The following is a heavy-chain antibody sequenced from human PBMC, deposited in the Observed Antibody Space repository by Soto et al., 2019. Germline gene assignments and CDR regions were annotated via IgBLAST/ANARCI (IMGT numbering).Heavy chain of an antibody. CDR2: TYYRSKWYN. J-gene: IGHJ3*02. Sequence: PSQTLSLTCAISGDSVSSNSAAWNWIRQSPSRGFEWLGRTYYRSKWYNDYAVSVKSRITINPDTSKNQFSLQLNSVTPEDTAVFYCARGVGDGYYPDDAFEIWGQGTMVTVSS. V-gene: IGHV6-1*01. D-gene: IGHD3-22*01. CDR1: GDSVSSNSAA. CDR3: ARGVGDGYYPDDAFEI.